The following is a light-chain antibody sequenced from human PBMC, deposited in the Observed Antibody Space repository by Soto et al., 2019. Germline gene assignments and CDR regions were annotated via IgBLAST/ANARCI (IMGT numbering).Light chain of an antibody. CDR1: QSIRSY. CDR2: AAS. J-gene: IGKJ5*01. V-gene: IGKV1-39*01. CDR3: QQSYSTPIT. Sequence: DIQMTQSPSSLSASVGDRVTITCRASQSIRSYLNWYQQKPGKAPKLLIYAASSLQSGVPARFSGSGSGTDFTLTISSLQPEDFVTYYCQQSYSTPITFGQGTRLEIK.